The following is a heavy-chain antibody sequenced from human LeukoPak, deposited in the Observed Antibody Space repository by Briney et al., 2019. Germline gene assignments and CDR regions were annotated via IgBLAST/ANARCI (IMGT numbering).Heavy chain of an antibody. Sequence: MPSETLSLTRAVYGGSFSGYYWSWIRQPPGKGLEWIGEINHSGSTNYNPSLKSRVTISVDTSKNQFSLKLSSVTAADTAVYYCARGWMYYDILTGYYGPGWFDPWGQGTLVTVSS. J-gene: IGHJ5*02. D-gene: IGHD3-9*01. CDR2: INHSGST. CDR1: GGSFSGYY. CDR3: ARGWMYYDILTGYYGPGWFDP. V-gene: IGHV4-34*01.